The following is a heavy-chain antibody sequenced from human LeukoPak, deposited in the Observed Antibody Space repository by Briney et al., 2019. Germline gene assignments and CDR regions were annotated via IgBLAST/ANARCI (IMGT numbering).Heavy chain of an antibody. D-gene: IGHD1-1*01. CDR2: INTNTGNP. J-gene: IGHJ4*02. V-gene: IGHV7-4-1*02. Sequence: ASVTVSCKASGYTFTRYAMNWVRQAPGQGLEWMGWINTNTGNPAYAQGFTGRFVFSLDTSVSTAYLQINSLKAEDTAVYYCARDLTCWRIDYWGQGTLVTVSS. CDR1: GYTFTRYA. CDR3: ARDLTCWRIDY.